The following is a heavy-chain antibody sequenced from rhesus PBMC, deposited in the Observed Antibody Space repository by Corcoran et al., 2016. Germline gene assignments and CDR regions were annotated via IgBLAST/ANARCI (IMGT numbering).Heavy chain of an antibody. V-gene: IGHV4-160*01. CDR2: IYGSGGST. CDR3: ARLDTVATTTCYFDY. CDR1: GGSISGYY. D-gene: IGHD4-29*01. Sequence: QVQLQESGPGLVKPSETLSLTCAVSGGSISGYYWSWIRQPPGKGLEWIGRIYGSGGSTDYKPSLKSRVTISTDTSKNQFSLKLSSVTAADTAVYYCARLDTVATTTCYFDYWGQGVLVTVSS. J-gene: IGHJ4*01.